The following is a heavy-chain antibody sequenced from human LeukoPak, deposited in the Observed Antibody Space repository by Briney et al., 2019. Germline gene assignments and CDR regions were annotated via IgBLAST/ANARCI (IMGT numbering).Heavy chain of an antibody. Sequence: GGSLRLSCAASGFTFSSYWMHWVRQAPGKGLMWVSRINSDGGSTGFADSVEGRFTISRDNAKNTLSLQMNSLRAEDTAVYYCARGGYYLYYGMEVWGQGTTVTVSS. J-gene: IGHJ6*02. CDR1: GFTFSSYW. CDR3: ARGGYYLYYGMEV. D-gene: IGHD5-12*01. CDR2: INSDGGST. V-gene: IGHV3-74*01.